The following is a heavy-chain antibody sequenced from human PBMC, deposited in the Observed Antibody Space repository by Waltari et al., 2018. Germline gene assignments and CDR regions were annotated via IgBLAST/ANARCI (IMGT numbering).Heavy chain of an antibody. Sequence: QVQLQHWGAGLLKSSETLSLTCGVYAGAFTGYYWAWIRQTPDNGLEWIGQINDSGSSQYNPSLERRVSISIDRIKRQFSLRLNSMTAADTAMYFCARGNWGGWFFDLWGRGTLVSVSS. V-gene: IGHV4-34*02. J-gene: IGHJ2*01. CDR2: INDSGSS. CDR1: AGAFTGYY. CDR3: ARGNWGGWFFDL. D-gene: IGHD7-27*01.